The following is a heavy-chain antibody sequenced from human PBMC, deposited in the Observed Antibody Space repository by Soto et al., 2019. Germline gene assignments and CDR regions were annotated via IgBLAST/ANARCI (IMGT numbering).Heavy chain of an antibody. CDR1: GGTFSSYA. D-gene: IGHD3-3*01. CDR2: IIPIFGTA. V-gene: IGHV1-69*12. Sequence: QVQLVQSGAEVKKPGSSVKVSCKASGGTFSSYAISWVRQAPGQGLEWMGGIIPIFGTANYAQKFQGRVTIXADXSXNTAYMELSSLRSEDTAVYYCARDNLEWPYYGYFQHWGQGTLVTVSS. J-gene: IGHJ1*01. CDR3: ARDNLEWPYYGYFQH.